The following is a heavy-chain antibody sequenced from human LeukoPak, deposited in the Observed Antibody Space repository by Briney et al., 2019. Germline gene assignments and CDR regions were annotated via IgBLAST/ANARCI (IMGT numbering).Heavy chain of an antibody. CDR1: GFTFSSYS. Sequence: PGGSLRLSCAVSGFTFSSYSMNWVRQAPGKGLEWVSSISSSSSYIYYADSVKGRFTISRDNAKNSLYLQMNSLRAEDTAVYYCARSSIAAPDAFDIWGQGTMVTVSS. J-gene: IGHJ3*02. V-gene: IGHV3-21*01. CDR2: ISSSSSYI. D-gene: IGHD6-6*01. CDR3: ARSSIAAPDAFDI.